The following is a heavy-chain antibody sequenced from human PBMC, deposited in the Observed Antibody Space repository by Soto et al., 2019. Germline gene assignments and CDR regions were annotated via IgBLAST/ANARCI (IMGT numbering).Heavy chain of an antibody. CDR1: GFTFSDYA. CDR3: TRGVRQWLVTSDVNY. CDR2: VSHDGRNT. V-gene: IGHV3-30*03. Sequence: VQLVESGGGVVQPGRSLRLSCAASGFTFSDYAMHWVRQAPGKGLEWVAVVSHDGRNTHYADSVKGRFTISRDSSNNMVSLEMTSLSGEDTAVYYCTRGVRQWLVTSDVNYWGQGALVTVSS. D-gene: IGHD6-19*01. J-gene: IGHJ4*02.